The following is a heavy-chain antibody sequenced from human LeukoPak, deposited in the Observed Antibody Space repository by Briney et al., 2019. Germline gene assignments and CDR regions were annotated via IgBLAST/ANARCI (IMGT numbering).Heavy chain of an antibody. Sequence: GASVKVSCKTSGYTFTGYYIHCVRQAPGQGLEWMGWINPNSGGTNYAQKFQGRVTMTRDTSISTAYMELSRLRSDDTAVYYCARVHRLYYYCYGMDVWGQGTTVTVSS. J-gene: IGHJ6*02. CDR3: ARVHRLYYYCYGMDV. CDR2: INPNSGGT. CDR1: GYTFTGYY. V-gene: IGHV1-2*02.